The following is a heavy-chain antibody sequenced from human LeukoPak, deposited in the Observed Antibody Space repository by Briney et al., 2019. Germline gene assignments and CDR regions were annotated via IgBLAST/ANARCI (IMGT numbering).Heavy chain of an antibody. CDR3: AREPEDCGSTSCPSGDY. CDR1: GGTFSSYA. CDR2: ISAYNGNT. V-gene: IGHV1-18*01. D-gene: IGHD2-2*01. Sequence: ASVKVSCKASGGTFSSYAISWVRQAPGQGLEWMGWISAYNGNTNYAQKLQGRVTMTTDTSTSTAYMELRSLRSDDTAVYYCAREPEDCGSTSCPSGDYWGQGTLVTVSS. J-gene: IGHJ4*02.